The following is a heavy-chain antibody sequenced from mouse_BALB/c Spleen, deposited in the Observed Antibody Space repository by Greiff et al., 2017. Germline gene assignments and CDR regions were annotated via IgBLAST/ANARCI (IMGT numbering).Heavy chain of an antibody. V-gene: IGHV14-1*02. CDR3: ARSRAYYRDWFAY. J-gene: IGHJ3*01. CDR2: IDPENGNT. Sequence: SGAELVRPGALVKLSCKASGFNIKDYYMHWVKQRPEQGLEWIGWIDPENGNTIYDPKFQGKASITADTSSNTAYLQLSSLTSEDPAVYYCARSRAYYRDWFAYWGQGTLVTVSA. D-gene: IGHD2-14*01. CDR1: GFNIKDYY.